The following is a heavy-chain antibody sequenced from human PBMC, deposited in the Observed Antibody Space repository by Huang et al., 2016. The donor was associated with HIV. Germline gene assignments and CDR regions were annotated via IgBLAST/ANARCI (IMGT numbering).Heavy chain of an antibody. CDR3: ARRVYDFWSGYYWGPFHY. J-gene: IGHJ4*02. D-gene: IGHD3-3*01. CDR1: GGSISSSSYY. CDR2: SDYSGVT. V-gene: IGHV4-39*01. Sequence: QLQLQESGPGLVRPSETLSLTCTVSGGSISSSSYYWGWIRQPPGKGLEWIGCSDYSGVTNGNPTLKSRVTIAVDTSRNQFSLKLSSVTAADTAVYCCARRVYDFWSGYYWGPFHYWGQGTLVTVSS.